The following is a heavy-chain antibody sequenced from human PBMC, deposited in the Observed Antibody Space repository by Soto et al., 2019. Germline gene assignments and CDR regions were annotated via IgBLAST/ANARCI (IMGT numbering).Heavy chain of an antibody. CDR3: ARDASYGSGSYFFAY. D-gene: IGHD3-10*01. J-gene: IGHJ4*02. Sequence: ASVKVSCKASGYTFTGYYMHWVRQAPGQGLEWMGWINPNSGGTNYAQKFQGWVTMTRDTSISTAYMELSRLRSDDTAVYYCARDASYGSGSYFFAYWGQGTLVTVSS. CDR2: INPNSGGT. V-gene: IGHV1-2*04. CDR1: GYTFTGYY.